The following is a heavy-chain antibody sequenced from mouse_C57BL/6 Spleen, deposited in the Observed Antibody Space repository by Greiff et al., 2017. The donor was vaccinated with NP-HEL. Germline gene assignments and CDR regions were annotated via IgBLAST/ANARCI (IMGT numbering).Heavy chain of an antibody. CDR2: IDPSDSYT. Sequence: QVQLQQPGAELVRPGTSVKLSCKASGYTFTSYWMHWVKQRPGQGLEWIGVIDPSDSYTNYNQKFKGKATLTVDTSSSTAYMQLSSLTSEDSAVYYCARRDIMGLRRDWYFDVWGTGTTVTVSS. D-gene: IGHD2-4*01. J-gene: IGHJ1*03. CDR3: ARRDIMGLRRDWYFDV. V-gene: IGHV1-59*01. CDR1: GYTFTSYW.